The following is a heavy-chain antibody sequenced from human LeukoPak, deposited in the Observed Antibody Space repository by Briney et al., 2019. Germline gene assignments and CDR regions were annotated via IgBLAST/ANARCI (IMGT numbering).Heavy chain of an antibody. Sequence: PGGSLGLSCVASGFTFSSFSMHWVRQAPGNGLEWVAVISHDGSHKSYADSVRGRFTISRDNSKNTLSLQMNTLRPEDTALFYCARDPNRLADYGGDYFDHWGQGTLVTVSS. CDR2: ISHDGSHK. J-gene: IGHJ4*02. V-gene: IGHV3-30*04. D-gene: IGHD4-23*01. CDR3: ARDPNRLADYGGDYFDH. CDR1: GFTFSSFS.